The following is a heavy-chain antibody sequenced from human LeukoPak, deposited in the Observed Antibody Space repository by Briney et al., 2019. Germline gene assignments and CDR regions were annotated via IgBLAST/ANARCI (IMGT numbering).Heavy chain of an antibody. Sequence: GTSLRLSCAASGFTFSTYGMHWVRQAPGKGLEWVAVIWYDGSDKFYTESVKGRFTISRDNSKNTMFLQMNSLRAEDTAVYYCAKNCRSSAVADSCFDYWGQGSLVTVSS. V-gene: IGHV3-33*06. CDR1: GFTFSTYG. CDR3: AKNCRSSAVADSCFDY. D-gene: IGHD6-19*01. J-gene: IGHJ4*02. CDR2: IWYDGSDK.